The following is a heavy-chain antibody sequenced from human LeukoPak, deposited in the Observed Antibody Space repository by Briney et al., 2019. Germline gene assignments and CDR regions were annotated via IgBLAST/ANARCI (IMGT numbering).Heavy chain of an antibody. V-gene: IGHV3-74*01. Sequence: GGSLRLSCAASGFTFSSYWMHWVRHAPGKGLVWVSRIDNDGRGTSYADSVKGRFTISRDNAKNRLYLQMNSLRAEDTAVYYCASLNYGPDYWGQGTLVTVSS. CDR3: ASLNYGPDY. CDR1: GFTFSSYW. J-gene: IGHJ4*02. D-gene: IGHD3-16*01. CDR2: IDNDGRGT.